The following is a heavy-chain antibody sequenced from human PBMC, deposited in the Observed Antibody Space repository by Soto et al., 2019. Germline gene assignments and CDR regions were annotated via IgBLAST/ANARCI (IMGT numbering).Heavy chain of an antibody. J-gene: IGHJ5*02. D-gene: IGHD3-3*01. CDR3: ARTRETTDSYYDFWSGYSNWFDP. Sequence: ASVKVSCKASGYTFTGYYMHWVRQAPGQGLEWMGWINPNSGGTNYAQKFQGWVTMTRDTSISTAYMELSRLRSDDTAVYYCARTRETTDSYYDFWSGYSNWFDPWGQGTLVTVSS. CDR2: INPNSGGT. CDR1: GYTFTGYY. V-gene: IGHV1-2*04.